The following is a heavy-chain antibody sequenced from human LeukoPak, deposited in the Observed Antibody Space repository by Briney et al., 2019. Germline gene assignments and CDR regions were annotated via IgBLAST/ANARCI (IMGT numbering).Heavy chain of an antibody. V-gene: IGHV3-74*01. CDR3: AKERAVMATIGGFFDY. CDR1: GFTFSSYW. Sequence: GGSLRLSCAASGFTFSSYWMHWVRQAPGKGLVWVSRINTDGSSTSYADSVKGRFTISRDNAKNTLYLQMNSLRAEDTAVYYCAKERAVMATIGGFFDYWGQGTLVTVSS. CDR2: INTDGSST. J-gene: IGHJ4*02. D-gene: IGHD5-24*01.